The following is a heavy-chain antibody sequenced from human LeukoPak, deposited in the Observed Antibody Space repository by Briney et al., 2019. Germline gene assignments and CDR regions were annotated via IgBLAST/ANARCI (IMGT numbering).Heavy chain of an antibody. CDR3: AKTTAGNSSGRYPGWPVDY. CDR1: GFTFNCYA. D-gene: IGHD6-19*01. V-gene: IGHV3-23*01. J-gene: IGHJ4*02. Sequence: GGSLRLSCAASGFTFNCYAMTWVRQAPGKGLEWVSHVSGSGGITYYADSVKGRFTISRDNSKNTLYLQMNSLRAEDTAVYYCAKTTAGNSSGRYPGWPVDYWGQGTLVTVSS. CDR2: VSGSGGIT.